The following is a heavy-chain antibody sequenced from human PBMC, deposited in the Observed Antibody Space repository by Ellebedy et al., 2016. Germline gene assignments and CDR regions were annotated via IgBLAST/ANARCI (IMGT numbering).Heavy chain of an antibody. D-gene: IGHD3-9*01. CDR3: VRDWPGRYEARSWFDP. J-gene: IGHJ5*02. Sequence: SETLSLXXSVSGGSISSRNHYWGWIRQTPGKGLEWIGMIHYNGATYYKSSLKSRVTMTMDTSKNHFSLNLRSVTAADTAVYYCVRDWPGRYEARSWFDPWGQGTQVTVSS. CDR2: IHYNGAT. V-gene: IGHV4-39*07. CDR1: GGSISSRNHY.